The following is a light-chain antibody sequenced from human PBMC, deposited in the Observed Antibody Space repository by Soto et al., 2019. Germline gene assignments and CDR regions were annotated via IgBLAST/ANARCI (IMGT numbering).Light chain of an antibody. V-gene: IGKV1-17*03. CDR3: LQHNSYPLT. CDR2: AAS. Sequence: DIQMTQSPSALSASIRDRVTITCRASQGIGNYVAWFQVKPGKVPKRLIYAASSLQSGVPSRFSGYGSGTEFTLTISSLQPEGSAIYYCLQHNSYPLTFGGGTKVDIK. J-gene: IGKJ4*01. CDR1: QGIGNY.